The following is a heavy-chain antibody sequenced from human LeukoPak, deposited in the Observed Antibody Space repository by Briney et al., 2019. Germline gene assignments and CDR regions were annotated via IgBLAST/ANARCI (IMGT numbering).Heavy chain of an antibody. V-gene: IGHV4-39*02. CDR1: SGSISSSSYY. CDR3: ARRRGYDHFDY. Sequence: SETLSLTCTVSSGSISSSSYYWGWIRQPPGKGLEWIGNIYYSGSTYYNPSLKSRVTMSVDTSKNHCSLKLSSLTAADTAVYYCARRRGYDHFDYWGQGTLVTVSS. J-gene: IGHJ4*02. CDR2: IYYSGST. D-gene: IGHD5-12*01.